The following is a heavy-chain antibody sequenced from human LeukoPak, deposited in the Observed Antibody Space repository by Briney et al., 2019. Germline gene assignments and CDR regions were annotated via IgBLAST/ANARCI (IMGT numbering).Heavy chain of an antibody. D-gene: IGHD5-12*01. Sequence: KPGRPLRLSCAASGFSFSSYTMNWVRQAPGKGLEWLSSISSSSNYIYYADSVKGRFTISRDNTYNSLYLQMNSLRAEDTAVYYCTRDALVTYSGYEVQEAGASDFWGQGTVVTVSS. V-gene: IGHV3-21*01. CDR2: ISSSSNYI. CDR3: TRDALVTYSGYEVQEAGASDF. CDR1: GFSFSSYT. J-gene: IGHJ3*01.